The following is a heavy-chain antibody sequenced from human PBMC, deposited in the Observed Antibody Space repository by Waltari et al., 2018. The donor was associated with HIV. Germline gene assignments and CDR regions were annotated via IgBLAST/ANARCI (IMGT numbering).Heavy chain of an antibody. CDR1: GFTFSSYA. Sequence: EVQLLESGGGLVQPGGCLRLSCAASGFTFSSYAMSWVRQAPGKGLQGVSIISGGGSTTYSTDSVKGRVTISRDNSENTLYLQINSLRAEDTAVYYCAKGAFDMVVVSALDSWGHGTLVTVSS. V-gene: IGHV3-23*01. CDR2: ISGGGSTT. J-gene: IGHJ5*01. D-gene: IGHD2-21*01. CDR3: AKGAFDMVVVSALDS.